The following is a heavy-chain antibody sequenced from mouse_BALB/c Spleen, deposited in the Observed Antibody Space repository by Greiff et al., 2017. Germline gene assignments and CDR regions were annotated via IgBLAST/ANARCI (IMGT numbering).Heavy chain of an antibody. CDR2: ISSGSSTI. D-gene: IGHD1-1*01. CDR1: GFTFSSFG. Sequence: EVKLVESGGGLVQPGGSRKLSCAASGFTFSSFGMHWVRQAPEKGLEWVAYISSGSSTIYYADTVKGRFTISRDNPKNTLFLQMTSLRSEDTAMYYCASFIYYYGSSYDYYAMDYWGQGTSVTVSA. CDR3: ASFIYYYGSSYDYYAMDY. J-gene: IGHJ4*01. V-gene: IGHV5-17*02.